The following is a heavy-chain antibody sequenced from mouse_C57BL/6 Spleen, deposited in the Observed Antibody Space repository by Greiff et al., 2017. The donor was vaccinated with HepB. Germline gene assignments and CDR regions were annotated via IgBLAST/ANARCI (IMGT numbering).Heavy chain of an antibody. CDR3: ARFPFYGYGAMDY. CDR2: IYPGSGNT. Sequence: QVQLQQSGPELVKPGASVKISCKASGYSFTSYYIHWVKQRPGQGLEWIGWIYPGSGNTKYNEKFKGKATLTADTSSSTAYMQLSSLTSEDSAVYYCARFPFYGYGAMDYWGQGTSVTVSS. D-gene: IGHD2-2*01. J-gene: IGHJ4*01. CDR1: GYSFTSYY. V-gene: IGHV1-66*01.